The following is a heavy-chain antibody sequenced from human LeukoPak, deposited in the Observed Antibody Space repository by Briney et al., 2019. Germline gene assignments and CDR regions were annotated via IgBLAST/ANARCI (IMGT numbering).Heavy chain of an antibody. V-gene: IGHV1-2*04. CDR1: GYTFTGYY. Sequence: ASVKVSCKASGYTFTGYYMHWVRQAPGQGLEWMGWINPNSGGTNYAQKFQGWVTMTRDTSISTAYMELSSLRSEDTAVYYCATSELPHDAFDIWGQGTMVTVSS. CDR3: ATSELPHDAFDI. CDR2: INPNSGGT. D-gene: IGHD1-7*01. J-gene: IGHJ3*02.